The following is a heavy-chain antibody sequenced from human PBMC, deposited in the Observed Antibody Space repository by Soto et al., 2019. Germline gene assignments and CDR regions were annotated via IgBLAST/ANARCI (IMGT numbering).Heavy chain of an antibody. CDR2: INDGGST. Sequence: SETLSLTCTVSGDSISSSFWSWIRQPPGRGLEWIGYINDGGSTTYNPSLKRRVTISLDTSKNHFSLKVRSVTAADTAVYYCARTSLWAAAGSWSSWFDPWGQGTLVTVSS. J-gene: IGHJ5*02. CDR3: ARTSLWAAAGSWSSWFDP. V-gene: IGHV4-59*01. D-gene: IGHD6-13*01. CDR1: GDSISSSF.